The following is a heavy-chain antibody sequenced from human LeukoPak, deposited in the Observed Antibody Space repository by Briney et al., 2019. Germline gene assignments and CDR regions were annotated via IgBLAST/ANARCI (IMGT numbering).Heavy chain of an antibody. J-gene: IGHJ4*02. CDR3: AKQGNYDILTGYYTRLY. D-gene: IGHD3-9*01. Sequence: GGSLRLSCAASGFTFSSYSMNWVRQAPGKGLEWVSSISSSSSYIYYADSVKGRFTISRDNAKNTLYLQMNGLRAEDTAVYYCAKQGNYDILTGYYTRLYWGQGTLVTVSS. CDR2: ISSSSSYI. CDR1: GFTFSSYS. V-gene: IGHV3-21*04.